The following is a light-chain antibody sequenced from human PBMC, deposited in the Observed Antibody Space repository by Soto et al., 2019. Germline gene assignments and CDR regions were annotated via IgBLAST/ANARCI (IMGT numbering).Light chain of an antibody. CDR2: EVS. V-gene: IGLV2-14*01. CDR3: SSYTSSSTLEV. Sequence: QSALTQPASVSGSPGQSITISCPGTSSDVGGYNYVSWYQQHPGKAPKLMIDEVSNRPSGVSNRFSGSKSGNTASLTISGLQAEDEADYYCSSYTSSSTLEVFGGGTKVTVL. J-gene: IGLJ2*01. CDR1: SSDVGGYNY.